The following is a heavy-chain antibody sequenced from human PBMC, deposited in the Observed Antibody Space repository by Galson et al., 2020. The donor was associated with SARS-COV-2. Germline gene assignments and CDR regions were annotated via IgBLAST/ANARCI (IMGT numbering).Heavy chain of an antibody. J-gene: IGHJ4*02. Sequence: GSLRLSCAASGFTFSSYAMHWVRQAPGKGLAWVAVISYDGSNKYYADSVKGRFTISRDNSKNTLYLQMNSLRAEDTAVYYCARDYYDILTGYYPYDYWGQGTLVTVSS. CDR1: GFTFSSYA. V-gene: IGHV3-30-3*01. CDR3: ARDYYDILTGYYPYDY. D-gene: IGHD3-9*01. CDR2: ISYDGSNK.